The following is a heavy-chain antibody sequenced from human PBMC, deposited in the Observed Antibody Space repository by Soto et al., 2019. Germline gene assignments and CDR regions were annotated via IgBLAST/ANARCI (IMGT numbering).Heavy chain of an antibody. J-gene: IGHJ4*02. V-gene: IGHV4-59*08. Sequence: SETLSLTCTVSGGSISSYYWSWIRQPPGKGLEWIGYIYYSGGTNYNPSLKSRVTISVDTSKNQFSLKLSSVTAADTAVYYCANLYPRTSVDYWGQGTLVTVSS. CDR2: IYYSGGT. CDR1: GGSISSYY. D-gene: IGHD2-8*01. CDR3: ANLYPRTSVDY.